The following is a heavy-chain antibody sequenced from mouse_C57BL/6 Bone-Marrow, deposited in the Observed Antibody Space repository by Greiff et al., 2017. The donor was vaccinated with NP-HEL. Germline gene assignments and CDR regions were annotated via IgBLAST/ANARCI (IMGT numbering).Heavy chain of an antibody. V-gene: IGHV1-54*01. CDR1: GYAFTNYL. Sequence: QVQLQQSGAELVRPGTSVKVSCKASGYAFTNYLIEWVKQRPGQGLEWIGVINPGSGGTNYNEKFKGKATLTADKSSSTAYMQLSSLTSEDSAVYFCARLGRAFAYGGQGTLVTVSA. CDR3: ARLGRAFAY. D-gene: IGHD4-1*01. J-gene: IGHJ3*01. CDR2: INPGSGGT.